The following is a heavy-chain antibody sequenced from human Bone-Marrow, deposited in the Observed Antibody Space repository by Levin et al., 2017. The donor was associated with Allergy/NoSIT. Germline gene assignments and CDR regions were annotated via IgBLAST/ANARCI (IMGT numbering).Heavy chain of an antibody. J-gene: IGHJ4*02. CDR2: IYYSGST. CDR3: AREDGSTFDS. Sequence: RGRREDAGKCLEWIGYIYYSGSTYYNPSLKSRVMISVDTSKNQFSLKVSSTTAADTAVYYCAREDGSTFDSWGQGTLVTVSS. V-gene: IGHV4-31*02. D-gene: IGHD2-2*03.